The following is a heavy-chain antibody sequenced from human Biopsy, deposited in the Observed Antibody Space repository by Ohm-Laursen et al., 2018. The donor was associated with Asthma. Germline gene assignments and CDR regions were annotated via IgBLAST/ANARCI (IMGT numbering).Heavy chain of an antibody. D-gene: IGHD1-1*01. Sequence: SLRLSCAASGFSLSNFAIHWVRQAPGKGLEWVGVISKDASTQDYADSVKGRFTTARDNSKNTLDLQMNSMREEDTAVYYCVRDGTDDAFDIWGQGTVVSVSS. J-gene: IGHJ3*02. V-gene: IGHV3-30*01. CDR1: GFSLSNFA. CDR3: VRDGTDDAFDI. CDR2: ISKDASTQ.